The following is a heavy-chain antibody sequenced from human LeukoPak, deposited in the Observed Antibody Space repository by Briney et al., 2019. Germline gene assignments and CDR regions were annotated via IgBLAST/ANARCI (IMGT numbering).Heavy chain of an antibody. V-gene: IGHV3-23*01. CDR2: ISGSGGST. CDR3: AKYTRTRTYFDY. CDR1: GFTVSSYA. J-gene: IGHJ4*02. Sequence: GGSLRLACAASGFTVSSYAMSWVRQAPGKRLEWVSAISGSGGSTYYADSVKGRFTISRDNSKNTLYLQMNSLRAEDTAVYYCAKYTRTRTYFDYWGQGPLVTVSS.